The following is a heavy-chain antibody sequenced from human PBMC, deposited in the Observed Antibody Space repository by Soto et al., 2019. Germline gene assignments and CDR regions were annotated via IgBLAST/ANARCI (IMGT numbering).Heavy chain of an antibody. CDR1: GFTFSSYA. D-gene: IGHD2-2*01. Sequence: GGSLRLSCAASGFTFSSYAMSWVRQAPGKGLEWVSAINGSGGSTYYADSVKGRFTISRDNSKNTLYLQMNSLRAEDTAVYYCAKDFRVVVVPAAPFDYWGRGTLVTVSS. J-gene: IGHJ4*02. V-gene: IGHV3-23*01. CDR3: AKDFRVVVVPAAPFDY. CDR2: INGSGGST.